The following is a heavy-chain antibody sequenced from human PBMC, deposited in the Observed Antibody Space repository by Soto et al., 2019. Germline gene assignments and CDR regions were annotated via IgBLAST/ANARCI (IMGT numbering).Heavy chain of an antibody. CDR3: QGFDS. V-gene: IGHV1-69*02. CDR2: IIPILDIE. J-gene: IGHJ4*02. CDR1: GVTFSSDT. Sequence: QVQLVQSGAEVKKPGSSVKVSCKVSGVTFSSDTVSWVRQAPGQGLEWMGRIIPILDIENYAQNFQGRLTITADRSTSTAYMELSSLRSEDTAVYYCQGFDSWGQGTLVTVSS.